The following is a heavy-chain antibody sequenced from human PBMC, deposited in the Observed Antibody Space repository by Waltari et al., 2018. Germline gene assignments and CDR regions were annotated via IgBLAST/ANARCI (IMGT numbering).Heavy chain of an antibody. J-gene: IGHJ5*02. V-gene: IGHV4-39*01. CDR2: IYYTGTT. CDR3: ARHWKRNGYRFDP. Sequence: QLQLQESGPGLMKPSETLSLTCTVSGGSISRSSYYWGWIRQSPGKGLEGSASIYYTGTTYYNPTLEGRVTISGDTSKNQFSLRLSSVTAADTAVYYCARHWKRNGYRFDPWGQGTLVTVSS. D-gene: IGHD5-12*01. CDR1: GGSISRSSYY.